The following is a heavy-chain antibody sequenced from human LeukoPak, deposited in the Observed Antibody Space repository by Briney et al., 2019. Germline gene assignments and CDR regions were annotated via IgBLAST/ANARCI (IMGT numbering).Heavy chain of an antibody. CDR2: IYWNDDK. D-gene: IGHD4-17*01. V-gene: IGHV2-5*01. CDR3: AHHTTVSRGFDY. CDR1: GFSLSTRGGG. J-gene: IGHJ4*02. Sequence: SGPTLLNPPPTLTLTFTFSGFSLSTRGGGVGWIRQPPGKALEWLTLIYWNDDKRYSPSLKSRLTITKDTSKNQVVLTMTNMDPVDTATYYCAHHTTVSRGFDYWGQGTLVTVSS.